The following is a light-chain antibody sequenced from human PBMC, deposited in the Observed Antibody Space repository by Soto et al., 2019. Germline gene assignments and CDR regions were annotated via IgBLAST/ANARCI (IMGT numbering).Light chain of an antibody. Sequence: IVLPQSPATLSLSPGERATLSSRASHSVSDYLSRYQQKPGQAPRLLIYDASNRATGIPARFSGSGFGTDFTLTISSLEPEDFAVYYCEQRSIWPLYTFGQGTKVDIK. V-gene: IGKV3-11*01. CDR3: EQRSIWPLYT. J-gene: IGKJ2*01. CDR2: DAS. CDR1: HSVSDY.